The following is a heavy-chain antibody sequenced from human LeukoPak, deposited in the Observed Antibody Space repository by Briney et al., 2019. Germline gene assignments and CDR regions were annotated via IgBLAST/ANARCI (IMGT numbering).Heavy chain of an antibody. V-gene: IGHV3-7*01. D-gene: IGHD3-16*02. CDR3: ARDAYYDYVWGSYRTGIDY. CDR2: IEQDGSEK. CDR1: GFTFSSYW. Sequence: GSLRLSCAASGFTFSSYWMSWVRRAPGKGLEWVANIEQDGSEKYYVDSVKGRFTISRDNAKNSLYLQMNSLRAEDTAVYYCARDAYYDYVWGSYRTGIDYWGQGTLVTVSS. J-gene: IGHJ4*02.